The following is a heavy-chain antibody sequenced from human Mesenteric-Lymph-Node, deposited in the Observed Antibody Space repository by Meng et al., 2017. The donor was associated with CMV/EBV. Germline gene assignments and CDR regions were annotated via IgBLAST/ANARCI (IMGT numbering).Heavy chain of an antibody. J-gene: IGHJ4*02. CDR2: ISTSGTPI. D-gene: IGHD1-1*01. V-gene: IGHV3-11*04. Sequence: CEASGFAFSDYYMSWISQAPGKGLEWVAYISTSGTPIYYADSVKGRFTISRDNAKNSLYLQINSLRAEDTAVYYCARERDNDYYFDYWGQGTLVTVSS. CDR1: GFAFSDYY. CDR3: ARERDNDYYFDY.